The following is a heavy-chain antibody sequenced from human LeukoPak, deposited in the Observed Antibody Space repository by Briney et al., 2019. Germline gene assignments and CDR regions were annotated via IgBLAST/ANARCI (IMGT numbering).Heavy chain of an antibody. CDR3: ATYYYGSGSYFGGYDY. V-gene: IGHV4-34*01. CDR1: GGSFSGYY. Sequence: SETLSLTCAVYGGSFSGYYWSWIRQPPGKGLEWIGEINHSGSTNYNPSLKSRVTISVDTSKNQFSLKLSSVTAADTAVYYCATYYYGSGSYFGGYDYWGQGTLVTVSS. D-gene: IGHD3-10*01. CDR2: INHSGST. J-gene: IGHJ4*02.